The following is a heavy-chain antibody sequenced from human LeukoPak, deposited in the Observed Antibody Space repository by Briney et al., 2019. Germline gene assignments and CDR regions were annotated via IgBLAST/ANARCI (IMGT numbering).Heavy chain of an antibody. J-gene: IGHJ4*02. Sequence: GGSLRLSCAASGFIFSSNYMSWVRQAPGKGLEWVSVIYSGGSTYYADSVKGRFTISRDNSKNTLYLQMNSLRAEDTAVYYCARVGRGSDGFDYWGQGTLVTVSS. CDR1: GFIFSSNY. V-gene: IGHV3-53*01. CDR2: IYSGGST. CDR3: ARVGRGSDGFDY. D-gene: IGHD3-16*01.